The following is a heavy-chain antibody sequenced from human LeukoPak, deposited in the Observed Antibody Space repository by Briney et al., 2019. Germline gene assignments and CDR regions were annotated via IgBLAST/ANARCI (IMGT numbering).Heavy chain of an antibody. CDR3: AKSRGLAVAGVSLDY. CDR2: ISWNSGSI. CDR1: GFTFDDYA. Sequence: GGSLRLSCAASGFTFDDYAMHWVRQAPGKGLEWVSGISWNSGSIGYADSVKGRFTISRDNAKNSLYLQMNSLRAEDTALYYCAKSRGLAVAGVSLDYWGQGTLVTVSS. V-gene: IGHV3-9*01. D-gene: IGHD6-19*01. J-gene: IGHJ4*02.